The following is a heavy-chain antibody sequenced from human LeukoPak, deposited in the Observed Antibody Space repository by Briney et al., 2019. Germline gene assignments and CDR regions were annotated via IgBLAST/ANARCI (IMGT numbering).Heavy chain of an antibody. CDR3: ARDRVTGTTLGLDY. CDR1: GGSISSYY. V-gene: IGHV4-4*07. D-gene: IGHD1-7*01. J-gene: IGHJ4*02. Sequence: PSETLSLTCTVSGGSISSYYWSWIRQPAGKGLEWIGRIYTSGSTNYNPSLKSRVTMSVDTSKNQFSLKLSSVTAADTAVYYCARDRVTGTTLGLDYWGQGTLVTVSS. CDR2: IYTSGST.